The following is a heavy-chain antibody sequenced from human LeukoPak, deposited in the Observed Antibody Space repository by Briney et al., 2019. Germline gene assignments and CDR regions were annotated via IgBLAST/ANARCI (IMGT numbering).Heavy chain of an antibody. J-gene: IGHJ4*02. CDR3: ASGEGFGESMSFDK. Sequence: SVKVSCEASGDNFNSYAISWVRQAPGQGLEWMGGTIPIFDTADYAQKFQDRVTITADESTSTAYMELSSLRSDDTAVYYCASGEGFGESMSFDKWGQGSLVTVSS. D-gene: IGHD3-10*01. V-gene: IGHV1-69*13. CDR1: GDNFNSYA. CDR2: TIPIFDTA.